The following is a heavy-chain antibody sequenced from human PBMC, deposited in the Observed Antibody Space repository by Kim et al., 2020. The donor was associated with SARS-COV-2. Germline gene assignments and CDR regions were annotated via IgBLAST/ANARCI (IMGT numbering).Heavy chain of an antibody. CDR3: ARGQTRNKRLFTAFDI. D-gene: IGHD6-19*01. V-gene: IGHV4-34*01. J-gene: IGHJ3*02. CDR2: INHSGST. Sequence: SETLSLTCAVYGGSFSGYYWSWIRQPPGKGLEWIGEINHSGSTNYNPSLKSRVTITVDTSKNQFSLKLSPVTAADTAVYYCARGQTRNKRLFTAFDIWGQGTMVTVSS. CDR1: GGSFSGYY.